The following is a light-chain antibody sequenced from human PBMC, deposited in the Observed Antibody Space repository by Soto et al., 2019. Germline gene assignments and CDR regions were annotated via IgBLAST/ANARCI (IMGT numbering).Light chain of an antibody. Sequence: EIVVTQSPATLSVSPGERATLSCRASQSVTSDYLAWYQQKPGRAPRLLIYDASNRATGVPPRFSGSGSGANFTLTISSLEPEDSAIYYCQQRSNWPWTFGQGTKV. J-gene: IGKJ1*01. CDR3: QQRSNWPWT. CDR1: QSVTSDY. CDR2: DAS. V-gene: IGKV3-11*01.